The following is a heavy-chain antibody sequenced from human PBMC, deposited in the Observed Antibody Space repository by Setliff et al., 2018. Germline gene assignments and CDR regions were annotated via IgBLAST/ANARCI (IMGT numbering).Heavy chain of an antibody. Sequence: GASVKVSCKASGYTFSTYGIAWVRQAPGQGLEWMGWISPYNGYIIYAHKFQGRVTMTTDTSTGTADMELRNLRSDDTAVYYCVRSSAPQVVLAADFDFWGQGTPVTVSS. CDR3: VRSSAPQVVLAADFDF. CDR1: GYTFSTYG. CDR2: ISPYNGYI. V-gene: IGHV1-18*01. D-gene: IGHD6-19*01. J-gene: IGHJ4*02.